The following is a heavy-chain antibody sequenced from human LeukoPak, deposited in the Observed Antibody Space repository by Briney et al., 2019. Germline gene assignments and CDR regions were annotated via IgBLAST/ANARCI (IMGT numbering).Heavy chain of an antibody. J-gene: IGHJ6*02. CDR2: INAGNGNT. Sequence: GASVKVSCKASGFTFSSYAMHWVRQAPGQRLEWMGWINAGNGNTQYSQKFQGRVTITRDTSASTAYMELSSLRSEDTAVYYCARGTGCTGGSCSYYGMDVWGQGTTVTVSS. CDR3: ARGTGCTGGSCSYYGMDV. D-gene: IGHD2-15*01. V-gene: IGHV1-3*01. CDR1: GFTFSSYA.